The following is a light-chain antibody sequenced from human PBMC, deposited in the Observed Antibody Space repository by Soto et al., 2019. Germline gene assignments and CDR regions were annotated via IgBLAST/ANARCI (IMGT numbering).Light chain of an antibody. J-gene: IGKJ4*02. Sequence: AIRMTQSPSSFSASTGDRVTITCRASQGISSYLAWYQQKPGKAPKLLIYAASTLQSGVPSRFSGSGSGTDFTLTISCLQSEDFPTYHCQQYYSYPLTFGGGTKVEIK. CDR1: QGISSY. V-gene: IGKV1-8*01. CDR3: QQYYSYPLT. CDR2: AAS.